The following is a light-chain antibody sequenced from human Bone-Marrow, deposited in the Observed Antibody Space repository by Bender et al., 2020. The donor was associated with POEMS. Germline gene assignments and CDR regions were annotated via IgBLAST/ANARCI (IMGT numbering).Light chain of an antibody. J-gene: IGLJ2*01. CDR2: DDS. V-gene: IGLV3-21*02. CDR3: QVWDSSSDHVV. CDR1: NIGTKS. Sequence: SYVLTQPPSVSVAPGQTARVTCGGNNIGTKSVHWYQQKPGQAPVLVVYDDSDRPSGIPDRFSGSNSASTATLTITRVEAGDEADYYCQVWDSSSDHVVFGGGTKVTVL.